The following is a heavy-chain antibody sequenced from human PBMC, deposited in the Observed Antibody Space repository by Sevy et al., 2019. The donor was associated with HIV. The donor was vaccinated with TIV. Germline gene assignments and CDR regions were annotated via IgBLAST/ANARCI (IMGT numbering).Heavy chain of an antibody. CDR2: ISGSGGST. CDR1: VFTFSSYA. D-gene: IGHD3-22*01. V-gene: IGHV3-23*01. Sequence: GGSLRLSCAASVFTFSSYAMSWVRQAPGKGLEWVSAISGSGGSTYYADSVKGRFTISRDNSKNTLYLQMNSLRAEDTAVYYCAKTAYDSSGYHTLYYFDYWGQGTLVTVSS. J-gene: IGHJ4*02. CDR3: AKTAYDSSGYHTLYYFDY.